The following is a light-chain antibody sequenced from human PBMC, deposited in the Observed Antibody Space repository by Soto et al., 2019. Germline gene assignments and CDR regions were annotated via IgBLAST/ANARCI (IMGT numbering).Light chain of an antibody. V-gene: IGLV2-14*01. Sequence: QSVLTQPASVSGSPGQSITLSCTGTSSDVGGYNYVSWHQQHPGKAPKLMIYDVSNRPSGVSNRFSGSKSGNTASLTISGLQAEDEADYYCSSYTSSSIYVFGTGTKVTVL. CDR1: SSDVGGYNY. CDR2: DVS. J-gene: IGLJ1*01. CDR3: SSYTSSSIYV.